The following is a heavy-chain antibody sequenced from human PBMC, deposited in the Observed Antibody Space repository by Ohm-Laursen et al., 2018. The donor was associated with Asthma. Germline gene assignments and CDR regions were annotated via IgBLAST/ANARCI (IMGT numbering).Heavy chain of an antibody. CDR3: AKDMYYYDSSGYYSYYYYGMDV. D-gene: IGHD3-22*01. J-gene: IGHJ6*02. CDR1: GFTFSSYW. Sequence: SLRLSCAASGFTFSSYWMHWVRQAPGKGLVWVSRINSDGSSTSYADSVKGRFTISRDNSKNTLYLQMNSLRAEDTAVYYCAKDMYYYDSSGYYSYYYYGMDVWGQGTTVTVSS. V-gene: IGHV3-74*01. CDR2: INSDGSST.